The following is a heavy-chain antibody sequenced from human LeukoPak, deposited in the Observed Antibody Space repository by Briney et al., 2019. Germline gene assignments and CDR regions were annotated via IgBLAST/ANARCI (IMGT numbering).Heavy chain of an antibody. Sequence: GASVKVSCKASGGTFSSYAISWVRQAPGQGLEWMGRINPNSGGTNYAQKFQGRVTMTRDTSNSTAYMELSRLRSDDTAVYYCARVRYYDSSGPFDYWGQGTLVTVSS. V-gene: IGHV1-2*06. CDR1: GGTFSSYA. J-gene: IGHJ4*02. D-gene: IGHD3-22*01. CDR3: ARVRYYDSSGPFDY. CDR2: INPNSGGT.